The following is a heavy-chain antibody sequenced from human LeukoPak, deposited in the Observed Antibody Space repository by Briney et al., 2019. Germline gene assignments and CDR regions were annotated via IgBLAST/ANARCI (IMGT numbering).Heavy chain of an antibody. CDR3: ARDLLLWFGELSGDSDY. J-gene: IGHJ4*02. CDR2: IWCDGSHK. CDR1: CFTSSTSG. Sequence: PGGSLRFSCAASCFTSSTSGMPWVRGAAGKPLAPLGVIWCDGSHKYYADAVHGPSTISRDNSKNTLHLQMNSLRAEDTAVYYCARDLLLWFGELSGDSDYWGQGTLVTASS. V-gene: IGHV3-33*01. D-gene: IGHD3-10*01.